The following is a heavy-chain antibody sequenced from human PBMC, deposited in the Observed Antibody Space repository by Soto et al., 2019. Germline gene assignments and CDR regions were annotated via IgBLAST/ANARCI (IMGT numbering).Heavy chain of an antibody. J-gene: IGHJ3*02. CDR1: GYTFTSYG. CDR3: ARSKGFESGRGAFDI. CDR2: ISAYNGNT. V-gene: IGHV1-18*01. D-gene: IGHD3-10*01. Sequence: ASLKVSCKASGYTFTSYGISWVRQAPGQGLEWMGWISAYNGNTNYAQKLQGRVTMTTDTSTSTAYMELRSLRSDDTAVYYCARSKGFESGRGAFDIWGQGTMVTVSS.